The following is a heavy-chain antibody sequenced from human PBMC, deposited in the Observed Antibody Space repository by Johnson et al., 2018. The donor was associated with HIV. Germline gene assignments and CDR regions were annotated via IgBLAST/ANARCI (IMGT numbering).Heavy chain of an antibody. D-gene: IGHD2-8*02. CDR2: TSYDGTHN. V-gene: IGHV3-30*18. Sequence: QVQLVESGGGLVQPGGSLRLSCAASGFSSRSYDMHWVRQAPGKGLEWVAVTSYDGTHNYYADSVKDRFTISRDNSKNTLYLQMNSLRAEDTAVYYCAKSGLFVLVVYAPDVFDVWGQGTMVTVSS. CDR1: GFSSRSYD. J-gene: IGHJ3*01. CDR3: AKSGLFVLVVYAPDVFDV.